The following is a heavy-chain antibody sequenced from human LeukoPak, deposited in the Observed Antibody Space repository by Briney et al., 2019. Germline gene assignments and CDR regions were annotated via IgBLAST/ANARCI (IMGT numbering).Heavy chain of an antibody. CDR2: ISSSGSTI. V-gene: IGHV3-48*03. Sequence: PGGSLRLSCAASGFTFSSYEMNWVRQAPGKGLEWVSYISSSGSTIYYADSVKGRFTISRDNAKNSLYLQMNSLRAEDTAVYYCARVERDYGGVYDYWGQGTLVTVSS. CDR3: ARVERDYGGVYDY. J-gene: IGHJ4*02. CDR1: GFTFSSYE. D-gene: IGHD4-17*01.